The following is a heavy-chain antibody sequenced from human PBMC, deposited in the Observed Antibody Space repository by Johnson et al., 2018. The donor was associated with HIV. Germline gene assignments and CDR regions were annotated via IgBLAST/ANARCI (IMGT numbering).Heavy chain of an antibody. V-gene: IGHV3-15*01. CDR1: GFTFKHAW. CDR2: IKSKYHDETT. D-gene: IGHD2-8*01. CDR3: TTGSCIDGVCYAFDV. J-gene: IGHJ3*01. Sequence: VQLVESGGGFVKPEGSLRLSCAASGFTFKHAWLHWVRQAPGKGLEWIGRIKSKYHDETTDYAAPVKGRFAISRDDSKNTVYLQMNSLKAEDTAVYYCTTGSCIDGVCYAFDVWGQGTMVTVSS.